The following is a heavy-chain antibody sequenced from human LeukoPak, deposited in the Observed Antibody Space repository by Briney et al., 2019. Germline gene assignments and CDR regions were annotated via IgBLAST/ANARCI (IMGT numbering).Heavy chain of an antibody. CDR1: GLTVSSYG. D-gene: IGHD6-19*01. Sequence: QPGRSLRLSCAAAGLTVSSYGMHWVRQAPGKGLEWAAAIWYDGSYKFYADSVKGRFTISRDNSKNTLSLQMNSLRAEDTAVYYCATDHRGPVDGSGWGNAFDIWGQGTMVTVSS. V-gene: IGHV3-33*01. CDR3: ATDHRGPVDGSGWGNAFDI. CDR2: IWYDGSYK. J-gene: IGHJ3*02.